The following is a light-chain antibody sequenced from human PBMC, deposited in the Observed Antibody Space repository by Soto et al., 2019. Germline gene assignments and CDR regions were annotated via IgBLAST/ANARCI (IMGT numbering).Light chain of an antibody. J-gene: IGLJ3*02. Sequence: QSALTQPASVFGSLGQSITISCTGTSSDVGSCDYVSWYQQHPGKAPKLLIYEVTNRPSGVSNHFSGSKSGNTASLTISGLRAEDEADYFCSSCTTSTTLLFGGGTQLTVL. V-gene: IGLV2-14*01. CDR2: EVT. CDR1: SSDVGSCDY. CDR3: SSCTTSTTLL.